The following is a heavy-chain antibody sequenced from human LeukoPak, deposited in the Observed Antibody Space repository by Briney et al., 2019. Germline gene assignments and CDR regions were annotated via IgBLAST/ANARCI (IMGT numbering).Heavy chain of an antibody. D-gene: IGHD3-10*01. CDR2: INSDRSAT. V-gene: IGHV3-74*01. Sequence: GGSLRLSCAASGFTFSSYWIHWVRQAPGKGLVWVSRINSDRSATSYADSVKGRFTISRDNAKNTLYLQMNSLRAEDTAVYYCLRGFYFFDYWGQGTLVTVSS. CDR3: LRGFYFFDY. CDR1: GFTFSSYW. J-gene: IGHJ4*02.